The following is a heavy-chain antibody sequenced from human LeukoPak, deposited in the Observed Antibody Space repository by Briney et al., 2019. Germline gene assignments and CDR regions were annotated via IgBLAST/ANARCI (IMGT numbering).Heavy chain of an antibody. V-gene: IGHV3-74*01. CDR2: INSDGSST. D-gene: IGHD6-19*01. CDR3: ARDSRYSSGWYYANWFDP. Sequence: GGSLRLSCAASGFTFSSYWMHWVRQAPGKGLVWVSRINSDGSSTSYADSVKGRFTISRDNAKNTLYLQMNGLRAEDTAVYYCARDSRYSSGWYYANWFDPWGQGTLVTVSS. CDR1: GFTFSSYW. J-gene: IGHJ5*02.